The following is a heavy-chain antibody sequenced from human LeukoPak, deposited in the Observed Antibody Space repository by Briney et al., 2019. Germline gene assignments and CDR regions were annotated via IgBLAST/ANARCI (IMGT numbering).Heavy chain of an antibody. V-gene: IGHV3-11*04. CDR3: ARTYDSSGSDAFDI. CDR1: GFTFSDYY. CDR2: ISSSGSTI. D-gene: IGHD3-22*01. Sequence: PGGSLRLSCAASGFTFSDYYMSWIRQAPGKGLESVSYISSSGSTIYHADSVKGRFTISRDNAKNSLYLQMNSLRAEDTAVYYCARTYDSSGSDAFDIWGQGTMVTVSS. J-gene: IGHJ3*02.